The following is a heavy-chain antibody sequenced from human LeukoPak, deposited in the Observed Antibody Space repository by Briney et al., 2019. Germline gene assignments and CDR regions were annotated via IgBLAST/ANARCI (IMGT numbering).Heavy chain of an antibody. V-gene: IGHV4-59*01. CDR3: ARGFRIAARSHRPDYYYYYMDV. CDR1: GGSISSYY. J-gene: IGHJ6*03. D-gene: IGHD6-6*01. Sequence: SETLSLTCTVSGGSISSYYWSWIRQPPGKGLEWIGYIYYSGSTNYNPSLKSRVTISVDTSKNQFSLKLSSVTAADTAVYYCARGFRIAARSHRPDYYYYYMDVWGKGTTVTVSS. CDR2: IYYSGST.